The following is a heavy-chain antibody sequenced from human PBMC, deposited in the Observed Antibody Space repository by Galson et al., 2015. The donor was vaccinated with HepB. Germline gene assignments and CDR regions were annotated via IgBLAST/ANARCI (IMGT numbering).Heavy chain of an antibody. J-gene: IGHJ6*02. D-gene: IGHD6-13*01. Sequence: SLRLSCAASGFTVSSNYMSWVRQAPGKGLEWVSAISGSGGSTYYADSVKGRFTISRDNSKNTLYLQMNSLRAEDTAVYYCATAAALYYYYGMDVWGQGTTVTVSS. CDR3: ATAAALYYYYGMDV. V-gene: IGHV3-23*01. CDR1: GFTVSSNY. CDR2: ISGSGGST.